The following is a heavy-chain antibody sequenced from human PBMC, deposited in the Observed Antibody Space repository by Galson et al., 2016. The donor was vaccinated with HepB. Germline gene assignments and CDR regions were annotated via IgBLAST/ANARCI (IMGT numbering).Heavy chain of an antibody. V-gene: IGHV4-59*01. CDR1: GGSISDYY. D-gene: IGHD3-16*01. CDR3: ARDGGIVSFYYFDY. J-gene: IGHJ4*02. CDR2: INYSGST. Sequence: SETLSLTCTVSGGSISDYYWSWIRLPPGKGLEWIGYINYSGSTNSNPSLKSRVSISVDTSKNQFSLRLDSVTAADTAVYYCARDGGIVSFYYFDYWGQGALVTVSS.